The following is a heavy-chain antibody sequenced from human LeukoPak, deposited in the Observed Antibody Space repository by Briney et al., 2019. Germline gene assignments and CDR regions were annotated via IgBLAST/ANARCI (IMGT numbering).Heavy chain of an antibody. CDR1: GFTLGDYA. CDR2: IRSKAYGGTT. V-gene: IGHV3-49*03. D-gene: IGHD4-17*01. J-gene: IGHJ3*02. Sequence: GGSLRHSCTASGFTLGDYAMSWFRQATGKGVEWVGFIRSKAYGGTTEYAASVKGRFTISRDDSKSIAYLQMNSLKTEDTAVYYCTALEGDYDAFDIWGQGTMVTVSS. CDR3: TALEGDYDAFDI.